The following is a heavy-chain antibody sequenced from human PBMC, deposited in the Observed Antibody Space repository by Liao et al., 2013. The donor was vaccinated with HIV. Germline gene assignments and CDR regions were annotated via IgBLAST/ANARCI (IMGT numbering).Heavy chain of an antibody. D-gene: IGHD1-26*01. Sequence: QVQLLESGPGLVKPSQTLSLTCSVSGGPFSSATHYWSWIRQPAGKGLEWIGRVYTDGSTNNNPSLKTRVTISVDTSRNQFSLRLNSVTAADTAVYYCARRVGGTPYNWFDPWGQGTLVTVSS. CDR1: GGPFSSATHY. V-gene: IGHV4-61*02. J-gene: IGHJ5*02. CDR2: VYTDGST. CDR3: ARRVGGTPYNWFDP.